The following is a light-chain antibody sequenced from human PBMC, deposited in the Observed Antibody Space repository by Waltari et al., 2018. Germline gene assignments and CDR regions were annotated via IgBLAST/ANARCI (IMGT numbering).Light chain of an antibody. CDR2: EVY. J-gene: IGLJ2*01. Sequence: QSALTQPPSASGSPGQSVAISCTGTSSDVGGFHYVSWYQHHPGKAPRLMIYEVYKRPSGVPDRFSGSKSGNTASLTVSGLQAEDEADYYCSSYAGRDILVFGGGTRLTVL. CDR3: SSYAGRDILV. CDR1: SSDVGGFHY. V-gene: IGLV2-8*01.